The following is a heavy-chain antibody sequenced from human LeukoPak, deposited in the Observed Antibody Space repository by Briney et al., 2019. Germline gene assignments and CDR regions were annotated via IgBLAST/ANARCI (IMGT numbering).Heavy chain of an antibody. CDR3: ARSTLDRDFDWLSH. J-gene: IGHJ5*02. CDR1: GYSFTSYW. CDR2: IYPGDSDT. Sequence: GESLKISCQGSGYSFTSYWLGWVRQMPGKGLEWMGIIYPGDSDTRYSPSFQGQVTISADKPISTAYLQWSSLKASDTAMYYCARSTLDRDFDWLSHWGQGTLVTVSS. D-gene: IGHD3-9*01. V-gene: IGHV5-51*04.